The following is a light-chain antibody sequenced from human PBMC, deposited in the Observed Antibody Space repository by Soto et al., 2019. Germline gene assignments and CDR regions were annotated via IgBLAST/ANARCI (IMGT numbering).Light chain of an antibody. J-gene: IGKJ1*01. V-gene: IGKV1-27*01. CDR1: QGICSY. Sequence: DIQLTQSPSSLSASVGDRVALTCRVSQGICSYLNCYRQKPGKVPKLLIYCASDLQSGVPSRFSGSGSGTDLTFTFSSLQPEDVATYYDQRTYDAPRTFGQGTKVEIK. CDR3: QRTYDAPRT. CDR2: CAS.